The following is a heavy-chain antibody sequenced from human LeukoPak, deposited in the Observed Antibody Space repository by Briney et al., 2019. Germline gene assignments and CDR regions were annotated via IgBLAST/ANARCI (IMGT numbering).Heavy chain of an antibody. J-gene: IGHJ4*02. CDR3: RGYCSSTSCYTPRAIDY. V-gene: IGHV1-69*01. D-gene: IGHD2-2*02. CDR1: GGTFSSYA. CDR2: IIPIFGTA. Sequence: SVKVSCKASGGTFSSYAISWVRQAPGQGLEWMGGIIPIFGTANYAQKFQGRVTITAGESTSSAYLELSSLRSEDTAVYYCRGYCSSTSCYTPRAIDYWGQGTLVTVSS.